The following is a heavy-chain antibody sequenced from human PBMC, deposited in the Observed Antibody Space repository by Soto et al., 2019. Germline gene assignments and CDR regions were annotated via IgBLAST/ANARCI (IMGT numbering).Heavy chain of an antibody. CDR2: IYYSGST. CDR1: GGSISSGGYY. CDR3: ARGDLVRLTL. Sequence: PSETLSLTCTVSGGSISSGGYYWSWIRQHPGKGLEWIGYIYYSGSTYYNPSLKSRVTISVDTSKNQFSLKLSSVTAADTAVYYCARGDLVRLTLWGQGTLVTVSS. J-gene: IGHJ4*02. V-gene: IGHV4-31*03.